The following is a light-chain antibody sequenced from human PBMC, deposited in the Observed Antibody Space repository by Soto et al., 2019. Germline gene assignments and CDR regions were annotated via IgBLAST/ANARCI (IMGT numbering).Light chain of an antibody. V-gene: IGLV2-14*01. CDR2: EVS. Sequence: QSVLSQPASVSGSPGRSITISCTGSTSDVGGYNYVSWYQQHPGKAPKLMIYEVSNRPSGVSYRFSGSKSGNTASLTISGLQADDEADYYCSSYASSNTLVFGGGTKLTVL. CDR3: SSYASSNTLV. CDR1: TSDVGGYNY. J-gene: IGLJ2*01.